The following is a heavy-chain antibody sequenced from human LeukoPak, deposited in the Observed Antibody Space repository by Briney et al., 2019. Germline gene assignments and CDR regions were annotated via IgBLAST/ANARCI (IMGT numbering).Heavy chain of an antibody. J-gene: IGHJ4*02. CDR1: GFTFSDYT. CDR2: ITPRGDYI. Sequence: GGSLKLSCAASGFTFSDYTMSWVRQAPGKGLEWVSSITPRGDYIYYADSLKGRFTISRDNAKNSLYLQMSSLRAEDTAVYYCVRHRTASDYWGQGALVTVSS. D-gene: IGHD1-1*01. V-gene: IGHV3-21*01. CDR3: VRHRTASDY.